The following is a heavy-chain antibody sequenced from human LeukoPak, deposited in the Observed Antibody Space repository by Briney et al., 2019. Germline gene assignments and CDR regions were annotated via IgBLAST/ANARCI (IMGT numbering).Heavy chain of an antibody. Sequence: PGGSLRLSCAASGFTFDDYGMSWVRQAPGKGLEWVSAISGSGGSTYYADSVKGRFTISRDNSKNTLYLQMNSLRAEDTAVFYCAKAAIQQYLREGMDVWGKGTTVTVSS. CDR3: AKAAIQQYLREGMDV. D-gene: IGHD5-18*01. V-gene: IGHV3-23*01. CDR1: GFTFDDYG. CDR2: ISGSGGST. J-gene: IGHJ6*03.